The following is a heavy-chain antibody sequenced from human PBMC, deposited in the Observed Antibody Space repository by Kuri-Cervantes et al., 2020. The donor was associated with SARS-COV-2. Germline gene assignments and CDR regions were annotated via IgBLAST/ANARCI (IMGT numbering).Heavy chain of an antibody. J-gene: IGHJ2*01. CDR2: ISYDGSNK. V-gene: IGHV3-30-3*01. Sequence: GESLKISCAASGFTFSSYAMHWVRQAPGKGLEWVAVISYDGSNKYYADSVKGRFTISRDNAKNSLYLQMNSLRAEDTAVYYCARGPVWKGIWWYFDLWGRGTLVTVSS. D-gene: IGHD1-1*01. CDR1: GFTFSSYA. CDR3: ARGPVWKGIWWYFDL.